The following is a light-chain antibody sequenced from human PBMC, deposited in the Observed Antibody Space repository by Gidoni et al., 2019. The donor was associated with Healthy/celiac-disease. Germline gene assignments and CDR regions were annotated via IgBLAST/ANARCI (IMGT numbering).Light chain of an antibody. CDR1: QSVSSY. V-gene: IGKV3-11*01. J-gene: IGKJ5*01. Sequence: EIVLTQSPATLSLSPGERATLSCRASQSVSSYLAWYQQKPGQPPRLLIYDASNRATGIPARFSGSGSGTDFTLTISSLEPEDLAVYYCQQRSNWPPDFGQGTRLEIK. CDR2: DAS. CDR3: QQRSNWPPD.